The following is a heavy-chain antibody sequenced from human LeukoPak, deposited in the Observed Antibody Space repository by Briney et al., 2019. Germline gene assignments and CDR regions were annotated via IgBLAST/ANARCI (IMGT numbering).Heavy chain of an antibody. CDR3: ARPARMYSSSSYFDY. D-gene: IGHD6-6*01. V-gene: IGHV4-4*09. CDR2: IYTSGST. Sequence: PSETLSLTCTVSGGSISSYYWSWIRQTPGKGLEWIGYIYTSGSTNYNPSLRSRVTISVDTSKNQFSLKLSSVTAADTAVYYCARPARMYSSSSYFDYWGQGTLVTVSS. J-gene: IGHJ4*02. CDR1: GGSISSYY.